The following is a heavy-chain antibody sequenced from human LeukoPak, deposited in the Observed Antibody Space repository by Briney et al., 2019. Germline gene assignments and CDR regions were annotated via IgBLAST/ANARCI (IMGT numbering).Heavy chain of an antibody. CDR1: GGSFSGYY. CDR2: INHSGST. J-gene: IGHJ4*02. D-gene: IGHD3-22*01. Sequence: SETLSLTCAVYGGSFSGYYWSWIRQPPGKGLEWIGRINHSGSTNYNPSLKSRVTISVDTSKNQFSLKLSSVTAADTAVYYCAGEYYYDSSGLSDYWGQGTLVTVSS. CDR3: AGEYYYDSSGLSDY. V-gene: IGHV4-34*01.